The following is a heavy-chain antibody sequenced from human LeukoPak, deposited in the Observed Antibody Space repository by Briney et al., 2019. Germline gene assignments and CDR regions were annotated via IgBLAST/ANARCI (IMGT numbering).Heavy chain of an antibody. CDR1: GFTFSSYW. CDR3: ARDPSSWNGYFDS. Sequence: PGGSLRLSCEASGFTFSSYWMHWVRQAPGKGLEWVSRIDSDGSSKNYAHFVKGRFTISRDNARNMVYLKMNSLSADDTAVYYCARDPSSWNGYFDSWGQGTLVTVSS. V-gene: IGHV3-74*01. CDR2: IDSDGSSK. J-gene: IGHJ4*02. D-gene: IGHD6-13*01.